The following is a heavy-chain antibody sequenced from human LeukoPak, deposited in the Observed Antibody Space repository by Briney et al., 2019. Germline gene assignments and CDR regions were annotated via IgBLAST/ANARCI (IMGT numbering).Heavy chain of an antibody. CDR2: INPSGGST. D-gene: IGHD2-2*01. CDR3: ARAKDIVVVPAADRPWFDP. Sequence: ASVKVSCKASGYTFTLYYMHWVRQAPGQGLEWMGIINPSGGSTSYAQQFQGRVTMTRDTSTSTVYMELSSLRSEDTAVYYWARAKDIVVVPAADRPWFDPWGQGTLVTVSS. CDR1: GYTFTLYY. J-gene: IGHJ5*02. V-gene: IGHV1-46*01.